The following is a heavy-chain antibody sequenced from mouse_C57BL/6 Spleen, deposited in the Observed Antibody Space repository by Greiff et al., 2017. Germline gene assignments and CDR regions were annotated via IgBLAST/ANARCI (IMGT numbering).Heavy chain of an antibody. J-gene: IGHJ3*01. D-gene: IGHD2-5*01. V-gene: IGHV5-9*01. CDR2: ISGGGGNT. CDR3: ARHGYSNSFAY. CDR1: GFTFSSYT. Sequence: EVHLVESGGGLVKPGGSLKLSCAASGFTFSSYTMSWVRRTPEKRLAWVATISGGGGNTYYPDSVKGRFTISRDNAKNTLYLQMSSLRSEDTALYYCARHGYSNSFAYWGQGTLVTVSA.